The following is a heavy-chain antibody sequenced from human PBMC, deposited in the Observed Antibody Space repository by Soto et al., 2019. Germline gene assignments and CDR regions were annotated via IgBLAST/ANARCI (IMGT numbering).Heavy chain of an antibody. Sequence: PSETLSLTCPVSGGSISSGGYYWSWIRQHPGKGLEWIGYIYSTGSTYYNPSLKSRVTISVDTSKNQFSLNLSSVTAADTAVYYCARDNSGSGSPNYFDSWGQGTLVTVSS. CDR2: IYSTGST. J-gene: IGHJ4*02. CDR1: GGSISSGGYY. V-gene: IGHV4-31*03. D-gene: IGHD3-10*01. CDR3: ARDNSGSGSPNYFDS.